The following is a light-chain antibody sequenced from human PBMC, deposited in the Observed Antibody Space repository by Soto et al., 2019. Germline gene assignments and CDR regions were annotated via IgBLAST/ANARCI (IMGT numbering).Light chain of an antibody. CDR1: QGIRND. CDR3: QQANSFPPWT. CDR2: AAS. Sequence: AIQLTQSPSSLSASVGDRVTITCRASQGIRNDLGWYQRKPGKAPKLLIYAASSLQSGVPSRFSGSASSTDFTLTISSLQPEDFATYYCQQANSFPPWTFGQGTKVAIK. V-gene: IGKV1-6*01. J-gene: IGKJ1*01.